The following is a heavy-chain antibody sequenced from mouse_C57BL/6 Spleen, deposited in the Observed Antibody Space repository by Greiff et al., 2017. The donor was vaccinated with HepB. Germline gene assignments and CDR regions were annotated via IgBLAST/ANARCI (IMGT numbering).Heavy chain of an antibody. V-gene: IGHV1-81*01. J-gene: IGHJ2*01. Sequence: QVQLQQSGAELARPGASVKLSCKASGYTFTSYGISWVKQRTGQGLEWIGEIYPRSGNTYYNEKFKGKATLTADKSSSTAYMELRSLTSEDSTVYFCARCELGRYFDYWGQGTTLTVSS. CDR2: IYPRSGNT. CDR1: GYTFTSYG. D-gene: IGHD4-1*01. CDR3: ARCELGRYFDY.